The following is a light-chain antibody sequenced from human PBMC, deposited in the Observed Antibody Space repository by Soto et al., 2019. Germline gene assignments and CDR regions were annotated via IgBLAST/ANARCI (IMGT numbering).Light chain of an antibody. J-gene: IGLJ1*01. V-gene: IGLV2-14*01. CDR1: SSDVGGYNY. CDR2: EVT. Sequence: QSALTQPASVSGSPGQSIAISCTGSSSDVGGYNYVSWYQQHPGKAPQLIIYEVTNRPSGVSNRCSGSKSGNTASLTISGLQAEDEADYYCSSYTSSSTRVFGTGTKLTVL. CDR3: SSYTSSSTRV.